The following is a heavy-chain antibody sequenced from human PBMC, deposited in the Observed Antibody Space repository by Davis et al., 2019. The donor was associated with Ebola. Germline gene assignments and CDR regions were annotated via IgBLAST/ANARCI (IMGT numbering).Heavy chain of an antibody. Sequence: ASVKVSCKASGYTFTSYGISWVRQAPGRGLEWMGWISAYNGNTNYAQKLQGRVTMTTDTSTSTAYMELRSLRSDDTAVYYCARDRGLIAAAGTFDYWGQGTLVTVSS. CDR1: GYTFTSYG. CDR3: ARDRGLIAAAGTFDY. J-gene: IGHJ4*02. D-gene: IGHD6-13*01. V-gene: IGHV1-18*01. CDR2: ISAYNGNT.